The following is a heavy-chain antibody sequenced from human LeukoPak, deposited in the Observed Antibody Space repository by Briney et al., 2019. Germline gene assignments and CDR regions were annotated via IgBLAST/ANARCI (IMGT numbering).Heavy chain of an antibody. CDR1: GGTFSSYA. CDR2: IIPIFGTA. Sequence: SVKVSCKASGGTFSSYAISWVRQAPGQGLEWMGGIIPIFGTANYAQKFQGRVTITADKSTSTAYMELSSLRSEDTAVYYCARDGAILSTAYYFDYWGQGTLVTVSS. CDR3: ARDGAILSTAYYFDY. V-gene: IGHV1-69*06. D-gene: IGHD2-15*01. J-gene: IGHJ4*02.